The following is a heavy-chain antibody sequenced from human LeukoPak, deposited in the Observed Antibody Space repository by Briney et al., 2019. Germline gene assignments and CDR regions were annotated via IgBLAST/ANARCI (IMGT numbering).Heavy chain of an antibody. J-gene: IGHJ3*02. CDR3: ARGFYDTRGYSNAFDM. CDR2: IYHSGNT. CDR1: GGSVTSSY. Sequence: SETLSLTCTVSGGSVTSSYWSWIRQSPGGELEWIGYIYHSGNTNYNPSLESRVTISVDTSKNQFSLKLTSVAAADTAVYYCARGFYDTRGYSNAFDMWGQGTMVTVSS. V-gene: IGHV4-59*02. D-gene: IGHD3-22*01.